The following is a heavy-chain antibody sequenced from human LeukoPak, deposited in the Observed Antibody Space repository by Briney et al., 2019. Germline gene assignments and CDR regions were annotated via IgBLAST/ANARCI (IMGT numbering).Heavy chain of an antibody. CDR2: IGTTTTYK. D-gene: IGHD3-3*01. V-gene: IGHV3-21*01. Sequence: WGWPDHEKGKERVSSIGTTTTYKYPAHSVKGRFTIARDNAKNSLYLQMNSLRAEDTAVYYCAREYEEGFDYWGQGTLVTVSS. J-gene: IGHJ4*02. CDR3: AREYEEGFDY.